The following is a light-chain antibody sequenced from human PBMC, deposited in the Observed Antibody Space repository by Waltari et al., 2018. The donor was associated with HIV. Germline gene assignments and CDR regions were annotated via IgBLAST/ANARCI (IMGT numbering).Light chain of an antibody. CDR1: QSVSNY. CDR3: QHRSNRPL. CDR2: DAS. Sequence: EIVLTQSPATLSLSPGERATLSCRASQSVSNYLAWYQQKPGQAPRLLIFDASIRAAGIAARFSGSGSGTDFTLTISSLEPEDFAVYYCQHRSNRPLFGQGTRLEIK. J-gene: IGKJ5*01. V-gene: IGKV3-11*01.